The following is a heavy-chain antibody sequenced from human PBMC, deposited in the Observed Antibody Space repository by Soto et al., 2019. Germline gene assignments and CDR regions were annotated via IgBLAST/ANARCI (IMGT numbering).Heavy chain of an antibody. CDR1: GYIFTNND. V-gene: IGHV1-8*01. CDR2: MNPGSGDT. CDR3: ARMASFGSLNWFDP. D-gene: IGHD5-18*01. J-gene: IGHJ5*02. Sequence: ASVKVSCKAAGYIFTNNDVSWVRQATGQGLEWMGWMNPGSGDTGYAQKFQGRVTMTRNISIATAYMELSSLRADDTAIYYCARMASFGSLNWFDPWGQGTLVTVSS.